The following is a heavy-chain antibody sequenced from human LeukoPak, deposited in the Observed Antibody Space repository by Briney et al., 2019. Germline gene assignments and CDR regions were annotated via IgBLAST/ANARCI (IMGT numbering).Heavy chain of an antibody. Sequence: SETLSLTCAVYGVSFSGYYRSWIRQPPGKGLEWIGEINHSGSTNYTPSLKSLVTISVDTSKNQFSLKLSSVTAADTAVYYCASPDTKRRLGELSLSRWGQGTLVTVSS. CDR3: ASPDTKRRLGELSLSR. V-gene: IGHV4-34*01. D-gene: IGHD3-16*02. CDR2: INHSGST. J-gene: IGHJ4*02. CDR1: GVSFSGYY.